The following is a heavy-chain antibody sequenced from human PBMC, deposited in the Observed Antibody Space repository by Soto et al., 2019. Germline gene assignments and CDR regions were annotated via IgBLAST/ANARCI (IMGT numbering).Heavy chain of an antibody. CDR1: GGSIRSGGYY. D-gene: IGHD3-16*02. V-gene: IGHV4-31*03. CDR3: AGFRDAYYDHVWGSYRGGWFDP. CDR2: ISHIGRT. Sequence: QVQLQESGPGLVKPSQILSLTCTVSGGSIRSGGYYWTWIRQHPGKGLEYIGYISHIGRTYYNPSLRSRLIISLAPSKNQFSLKLSSVTAADSAVYYCAGFRDAYYDHVWGSYRGGWFDPWGQGTLVPVSS. J-gene: IGHJ5*02.